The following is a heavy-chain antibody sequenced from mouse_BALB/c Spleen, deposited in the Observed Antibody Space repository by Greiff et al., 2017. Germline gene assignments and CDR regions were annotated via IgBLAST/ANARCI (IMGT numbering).Heavy chain of an antibody. V-gene: IGHV1-7*01. CDR3: ARRGKYFDY. Sequence: VQLVESGAELAKPGASVKMSCKASGYTFTSYWMHWVKQRPGQGLEWIGYINPSTGYTEYNQKFKDKATLTADKSSSTAYMQLSSLTSEDSAVYYCARRGKYFDYWGQGTTLTVSS. J-gene: IGHJ2*01. CDR1: GYTFTSYW. CDR2: INPSTGYT.